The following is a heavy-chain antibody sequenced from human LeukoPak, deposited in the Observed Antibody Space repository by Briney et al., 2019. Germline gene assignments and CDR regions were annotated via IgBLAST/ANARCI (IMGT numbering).Heavy chain of an antibody. D-gene: IGHD6-6*01. V-gene: IGHV4-34*01. CDR3: ARGRRQLGRYYYYYMDV. CDR2: INHSGST. CDR1: GGSFSGYY. Sequence: SETLSLTCAVYGGSFSGYYWSWIRQPPGKGLEWIGEINHSGSTNYNPSLKSRVTISVDTSKNQFSLKLNSVTAADTAVYYCARGRRQLGRYYYYYMDVWGKGTTVTVSS. J-gene: IGHJ6*03.